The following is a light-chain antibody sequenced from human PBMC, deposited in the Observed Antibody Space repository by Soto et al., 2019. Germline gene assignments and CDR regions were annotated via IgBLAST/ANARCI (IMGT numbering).Light chain of an antibody. CDR3: QHYDSFWS. CDR1: QTISSW. CDR2: KAS. Sequence: DIQMTQSPSTLSGSVGDRVTITCRASQTISSWLAWYQQKPGKAPKLLIYKASTLKSGVPSRFSGSGSGTEFTLTISSLQPDDFATYSCQHYDSFWSLGQGTKV. V-gene: IGKV1-5*03. J-gene: IGKJ1*01.